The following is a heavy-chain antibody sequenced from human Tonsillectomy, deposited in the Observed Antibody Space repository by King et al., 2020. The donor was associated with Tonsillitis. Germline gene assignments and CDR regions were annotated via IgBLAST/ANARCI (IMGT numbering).Heavy chain of an antibody. D-gene: IGHD4-17*01. V-gene: IGHV3-21*01. J-gene: IGHJ4*02. CDR2: ISSCSTYI. Sequence: VQLVESGGGLVKPGGSLRLSCAASGFTFSGSSMNWVRQAPGKGLEWVSSISSCSTYIYYADSVKGRFTIPRDNAKNSLYLQMNSLRAEDTAVYYCARDDHYGDYEFDSWGQGTLVTVSS. CDR1: GFTFSGSS. CDR3: ARDDHYGDYEFDS.